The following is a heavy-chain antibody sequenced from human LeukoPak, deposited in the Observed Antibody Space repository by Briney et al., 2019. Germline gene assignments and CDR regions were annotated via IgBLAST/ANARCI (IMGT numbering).Heavy chain of an antibody. CDR1: GFTFSSYW. CDR2: IKQDGSEK. Sequence: PGGSLRLSCAASGFTFSSYWMSWVRQAPGKGLEWVANIKQDGSEKYYVDSVKGRFTISRDNAKNSLYLQMNSLRAEDTAVYYCARVPYDFWSGYYTYFDYWGQGTLVTVSS. V-gene: IGHV3-7*01. J-gene: IGHJ4*02. CDR3: ARVPYDFWSGYYTYFDY. D-gene: IGHD3-3*01.